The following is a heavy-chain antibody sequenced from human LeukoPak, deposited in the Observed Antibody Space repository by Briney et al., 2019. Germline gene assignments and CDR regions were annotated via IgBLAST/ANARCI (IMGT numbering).Heavy chain of an antibody. CDR3: ASLHGYALDY. D-gene: IGHD5-12*01. Sequence: PGGSLRLSCAASVFTFSSYAMHWVRPAPGKGLEYVSAICSNGGSKYYANSVKGRFTISRDNSKNTLYLQMGSLRAEDMAVYYCASLHGYALDYWGQGTLVTVSS. CDR1: VFTFSSYA. V-gene: IGHV3-64*01. CDR2: ICSNGGSK. J-gene: IGHJ4*02.